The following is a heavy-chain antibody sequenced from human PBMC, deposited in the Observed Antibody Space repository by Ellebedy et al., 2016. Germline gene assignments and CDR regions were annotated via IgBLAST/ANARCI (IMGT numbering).Heavy chain of an antibody. V-gene: IGHV3-49*03. J-gene: IGHJ4*02. CDR1: GFTFGDYA. CDR3: TRGRLEMATTFDY. Sequence: GGSLRLSCTASGFTFGDYAMTWFRQAPGKGLEWVGFIRSKAFGGTTKYAASVKGRFTVSRDDSKSIAYLQMNSLKTEDTAVYYCTRGRLEMATTFDYWGQGTLVTVSS. D-gene: IGHD5-24*01. CDR2: IRSKAFGGTT.